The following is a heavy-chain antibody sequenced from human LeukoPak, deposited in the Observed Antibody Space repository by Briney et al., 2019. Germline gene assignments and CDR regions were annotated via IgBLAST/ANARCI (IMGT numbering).Heavy chain of an antibody. V-gene: IGHV3-33*08. Sequence: GGSLRLSCVASGFTFSSYGMHWVRQAPGKGLEWVAVIWYDGSNKYYADSVKGRFTISRDNSKNTLYLQMNSLRAEDTAVYYCARAYDTHRSAFDYWGQGTLVTVSS. CDR2: IWYDGSNK. D-gene: IGHD3-9*01. J-gene: IGHJ4*02. CDR1: GFTFSSYG. CDR3: ARAYDTHRSAFDY.